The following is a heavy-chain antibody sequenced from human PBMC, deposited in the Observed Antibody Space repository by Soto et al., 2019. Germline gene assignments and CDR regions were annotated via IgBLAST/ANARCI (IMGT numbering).Heavy chain of an antibody. CDR1: GFTFSSYG. V-gene: IGHV3-33*01. CDR3: AMRITMVRGVGNAFDI. J-gene: IGHJ3*02. Sequence: PGGSLRLSCGASGFTFSSYGMHWVRQAPGKGLEWVAVIWYDGSNKYYADSVKGRFTISRDNSKNTLYLQMNSLRAEDTAVYYCAMRITMVRGVGNAFDIWGQGTMVTVSS. D-gene: IGHD3-10*01. CDR2: IWYDGSNK.